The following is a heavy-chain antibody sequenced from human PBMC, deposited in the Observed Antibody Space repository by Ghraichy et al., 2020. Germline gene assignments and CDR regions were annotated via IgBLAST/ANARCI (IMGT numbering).Heavy chain of an antibody. J-gene: IGHJ3*02. CDR3: ARLNWGPPLNDPFDI. CDR1: GGSISSSSYY. Sequence: SETLSLTCNVSGGSISSSSYYWGWIRQPPGKGLEWIANIFYSGKTLYNPSLKSRVTISIDTSKNQFSLRLSSVTAADTALYFCARLNWGPPLNDPFDIWGQGTMVTVSS. V-gene: IGHV4-39*01. CDR2: IFYSGKT. D-gene: IGHD7-27*01.